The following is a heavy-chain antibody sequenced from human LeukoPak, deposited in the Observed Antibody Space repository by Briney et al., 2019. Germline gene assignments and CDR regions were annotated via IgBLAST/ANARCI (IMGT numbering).Heavy chain of an antibody. D-gene: IGHD2-8*02. V-gene: IGHV4-59*01. CDR3: ARSPDSGGSPRLVDY. CDR2: IYYSGST. J-gene: IGHJ4*02. Sequence: SETLSLTCTVSGGSINSYYWSWIRQPPGKGLEWIGYIYYSGSTNYNPSLKSRVTISVDTSKNQFSLKLSSVTAADTAVYYCARSPDSGGSPRLVDYWGQGTLVTVSS. CDR1: GGSINSYY.